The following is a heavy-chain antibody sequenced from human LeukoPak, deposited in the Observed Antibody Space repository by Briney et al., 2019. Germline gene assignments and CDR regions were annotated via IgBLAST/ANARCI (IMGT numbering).Heavy chain of an antibody. CDR1: GFTFSSYS. V-gene: IGHV3-21*01. Sequence: GGSLRLSCAASGFTFSSYSMNWVRQAPGKGLEWVSSISSSSSYIYYADSVKGRFTISRDNAKNSPYLQMNSLRAEDTAVYYCAREQGYSSSYDYWGQGTLVTVSS. J-gene: IGHJ4*02. D-gene: IGHD6-6*01. CDR3: AREQGYSSSYDY. CDR2: ISSSSSYI.